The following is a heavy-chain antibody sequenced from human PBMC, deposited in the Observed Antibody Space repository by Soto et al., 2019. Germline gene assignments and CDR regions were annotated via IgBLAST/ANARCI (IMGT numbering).Heavy chain of an antibody. CDR1: GGSISSGGYY. CDR3: ARVSGIEAVITSHAFDI. CDR2: IYYSGST. D-gene: IGHD3-22*01. J-gene: IGHJ3*02. Sequence: SETLSLTCTVSGGSISSGGYYWSWIRQHPGKGLEWIGYIYYSGSTYYNPSLKSRVTISVDTSKNQFSLKLSSVTAADTAVYYCARVSGIEAVITSHAFDIWGQGTMVTVSS. V-gene: IGHV4-31*03.